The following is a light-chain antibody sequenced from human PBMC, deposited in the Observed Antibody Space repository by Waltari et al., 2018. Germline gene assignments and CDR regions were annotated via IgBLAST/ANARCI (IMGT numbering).Light chain of an antibody. CDR1: SSDLGSYNY. CDR3: SSYMDTTALEL. Sequence: QSALTQPASVSGSPGQSITISCTGTSSDLGSYNYVSWYQQHPGKAPKLIIFAVTNRPSGVSNRFSGSKSGNTASLIISGLQGEDEADYYCSSYMDTTALELFGGGTSLTVL. J-gene: IGLJ2*01. CDR2: AVT. V-gene: IGLV2-14*03.